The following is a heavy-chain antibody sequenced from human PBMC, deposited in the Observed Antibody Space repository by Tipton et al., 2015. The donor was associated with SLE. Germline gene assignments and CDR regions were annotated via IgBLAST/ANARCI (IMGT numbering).Heavy chain of an antibody. CDR3: ARVGWSDAVDI. Sequence: SLRLSCAASGFTFSSYAMSWVRQAPGKGLEWVSAISGSGGSTYYADSGKGRFTISRDNAKSSLYLQMNSLRAEDTAVYYCARVGWSDAVDIWGQGTVVTVSS. V-gene: IGHV3-23*01. CDR2: ISGSGGST. CDR1: GFTFSSYA. J-gene: IGHJ3*02.